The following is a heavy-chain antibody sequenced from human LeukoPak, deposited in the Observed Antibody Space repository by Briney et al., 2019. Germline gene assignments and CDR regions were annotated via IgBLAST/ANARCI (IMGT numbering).Heavy chain of an antibody. CDR2: IYYSGST. CDR1: GGTLNSFY. CDR3: ARENSSGWYSGGEFDY. V-gene: IGHV4-59*01. J-gene: IGHJ4*02. D-gene: IGHD6-19*01. Sequence: SETLSLTCSVSGGTLNSFYWSWIRQPPGKGLEWIGYIYYSGSTNYNPSLKSRVTISVDTSKNQFSLKLSSVTAADTAVYYCARENSSGWYSGGEFDYWGQGTLVTVSS.